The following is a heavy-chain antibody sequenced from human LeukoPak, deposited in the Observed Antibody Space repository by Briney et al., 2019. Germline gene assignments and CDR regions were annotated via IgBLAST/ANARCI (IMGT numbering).Heavy chain of an antibody. J-gene: IGHJ4*02. CDR3: ATEYYGAYNY. D-gene: IGHD4-17*01. CDR2: IKSKTDGGTS. V-gene: IGHV3-15*01. CDR1: GFXFTNAW. Sequence: GGSLRLSCAASGFXFTNAWISWVRQAPGKGLEWVGHIKSKTDGGTSDYAAPVKGRFTISRDDSKDTLYLQMNSLNTEDIAVYFCATEYYGAYNYWGQGTLATVSS.